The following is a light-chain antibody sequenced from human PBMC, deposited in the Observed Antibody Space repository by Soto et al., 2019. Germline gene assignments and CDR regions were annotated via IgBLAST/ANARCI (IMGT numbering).Light chain of an antibody. V-gene: IGKV3-20*01. J-gene: IGKJ4*01. CDR1: QSVSSSY. Sequence: DIVLTQSPGTLSLSPGERATLSCRASQSVSSSYLAWYQQKPGQAPRLLIYGASCRATGIPDRFSGSGSGTDFTLTISRLEPEDFAVYYCKQYGSSPLTFGGGTKVEIK. CDR2: GAS. CDR3: KQYGSSPLT.